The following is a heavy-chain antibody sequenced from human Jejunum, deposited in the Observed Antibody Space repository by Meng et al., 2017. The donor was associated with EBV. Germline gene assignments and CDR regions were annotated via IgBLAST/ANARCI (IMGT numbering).Heavy chain of an antibody. V-gene: IGHV4-61*01. CDR2: ISSRGSP. CDR1: ACAVSSGSIT. D-gene: IGHD6-19*01. CDR3: ARSGAHEQWLNFDP. Sequence: GHGPWKPAELLSSPAPAPACAVSSGSITWGCYWQAPGQGLGWSGVISSRGSPSYNPSLKSRVTRPVDMSKNQFSLKLSSVTAAETAVYYCARSGAHEQWLNFDPWGQGTLVTVSS. J-gene: IGHJ5*02.